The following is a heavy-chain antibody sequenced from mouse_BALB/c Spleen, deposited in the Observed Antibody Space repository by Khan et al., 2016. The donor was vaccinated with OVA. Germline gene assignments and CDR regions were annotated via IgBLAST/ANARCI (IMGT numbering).Heavy chain of an antibody. J-gene: IGHJ2*01. CDR2: IWGDGRT. CDR1: GFSLTTYG. Sequence: VQLQESGPGLVAPSQSLSITCTVSGFSLTTYGVSWIRQPPGKGLEWLGVIWGDGRTNYHSALISRLSISKDNSKNPVFLELNSLQTDDSATYYCAKLMIYYFDYGGQGTTLTVSS. V-gene: IGHV2-3*01. CDR3: AKLMIYYFDY. D-gene: IGHD2-3*01.